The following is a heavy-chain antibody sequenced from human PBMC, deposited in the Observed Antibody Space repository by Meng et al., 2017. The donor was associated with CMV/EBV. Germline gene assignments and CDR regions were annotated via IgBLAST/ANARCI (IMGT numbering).Heavy chain of an antibody. D-gene: IGHD5-12*01. CDR3: AGGNRVAEVEYFDY. CDR1: GGTFSSYA. CDR2: IIPILGIA. V-gene: IGHV1-69*10. Sequence: SVKVSCKASGGTFSSYAISWVRQAPGQGLEWMGGIIPILGIANYAQKFQGRVTITADKSTSTAYMELSSLRSEDTAVYYCAGGNRVAEVEYFDYWGQGTLVTVSS. J-gene: IGHJ4*02.